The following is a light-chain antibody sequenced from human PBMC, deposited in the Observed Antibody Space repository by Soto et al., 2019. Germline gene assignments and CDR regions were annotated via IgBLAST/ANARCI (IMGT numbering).Light chain of an antibody. Sequence: QSALTQPASVSGSPGQSITISCTGTSGDIGRYNYVSWYQQYPGKAPKVVIYEVTNRPSGVSNRFSGSKSGMTASLTISGLQAEDEGKYYCTSYTSSATWVFGGGTKVTVL. CDR3: TSYTSSATWV. CDR2: EVT. J-gene: IGLJ3*02. CDR1: SGDIGRYNY. V-gene: IGLV2-14*01.